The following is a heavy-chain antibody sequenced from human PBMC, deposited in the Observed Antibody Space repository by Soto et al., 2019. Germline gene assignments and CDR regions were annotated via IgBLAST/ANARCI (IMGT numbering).Heavy chain of an antibody. D-gene: IGHD2-2*01. Sequence: SETLSVTCTVSGGSIKSYYLSWIRQPPGKGLEWIGYIYSSETGSTNSNPSLKSRVTISVDTSKNQFSLKLSSVTAADTAVYYCAREAYCSSTSCPRGGYYYYYMDVWGKGTTVTVSS. CDR2: IYSSETGST. CDR3: AREAYCSSTSCPRGGYYYYYMDV. CDR1: GGSIKSYY. J-gene: IGHJ6*03. V-gene: IGHV4-59*01.